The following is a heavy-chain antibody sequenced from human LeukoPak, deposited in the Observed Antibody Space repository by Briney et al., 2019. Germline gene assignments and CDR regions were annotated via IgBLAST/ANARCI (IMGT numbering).Heavy chain of an antibody. CDR3: ARGGDAGTMIVVVTRIAYDY. V-gene: IGHV4-34*01. J-gene: IGHJ4*02. CDR1: GGSFSGYY. D-gene: IGHD3-22*01. Sequence: SETLSLTCAVYGGSFSGYYWSWIRQPPGKGLEWIGEINHSGSTNYNPSLKSRVTISVDTSENQFSLKLSSVTAADTAVYYCARGGDAGTMIVVVTRIAYDYWGQGTLVTVSS. CDR2: INHSGST.